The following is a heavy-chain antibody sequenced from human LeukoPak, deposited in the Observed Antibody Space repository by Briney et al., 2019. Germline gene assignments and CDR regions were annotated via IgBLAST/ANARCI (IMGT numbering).Heavy chain of an antibody. D-gene: IGHD3-10*01. J-gene: IGHJ4*02. CDR3: ARRPVRGVIINYFDY. CDR2: INHSGST. V-gene: IGHV4-34*01. Sequence: SETLSLTCAVYGGSFSGYYWSWIRQPPGKGLEWIGEINHSGSTYYNPSLKSRVTISVDTSKNQFSLKLSSVTAAGTAVYYCARRPVRGVIINYFDYWGQGTLVTVSS. CDR1: GGSFSGYY.